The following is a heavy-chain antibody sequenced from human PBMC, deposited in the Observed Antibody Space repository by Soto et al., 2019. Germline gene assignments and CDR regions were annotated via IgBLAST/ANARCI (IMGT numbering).Heavy chain of an antibody. Sequence: QVQLVQSGAEVKKPGASVKVSCKASGYTFTSYDINWVRQATGQGLEWMGWMNPNSGNTGYAQKCQGRVTMTRNTSISTAYMELSSLRSEDTAVYYCARGSAPITIFGVVMNYYYYYMDVWGKGTTVTVSS. CDR3: ARGSAPITIFGVVMNYYYYYMDV. J-gene: IGHJ6*03. CDR1: GYTFTSYD. V-gene: IGHV1-8*01. D-gene: IGHD3-3*01. CDR2: MNPNSGNT.